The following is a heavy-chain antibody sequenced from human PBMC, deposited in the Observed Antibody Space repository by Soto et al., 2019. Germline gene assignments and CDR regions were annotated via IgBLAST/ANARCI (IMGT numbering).Heavy chain of an antibody. J-gene: IGHJ4*02. V-gene: IGHV4-4*07. Sequence: SETLSLTCTVSGGSISSFYWSWIRQPAGKGLEWIGRTYSGGRNNYNPSLKSRVTMSVDTSKNQFSLRLSSVTAADTAMYYCARGSSRWDYWGQGTLVTVSS. CDR2: TYSGGRN. CDR1: GGSISSFY. CDR3: ARGSSRWDY. D-gene: IGHD6-13*01.